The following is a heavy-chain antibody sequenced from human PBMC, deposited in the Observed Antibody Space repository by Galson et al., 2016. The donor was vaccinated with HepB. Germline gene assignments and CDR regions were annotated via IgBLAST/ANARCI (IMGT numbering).Heavy chain of an antibody. CDR3: ARRYYDSSDWNYYYYMDV. D-gene: IGHD3-22*01. CDR2: ISSSSSTI. Sequence: SLRLSCAASGFTFSSYGMNWVRQAPGKGLEWVSYISSSSSTIYYADSVEGRFAISRDNAKNSLYLQMNSLRDEDTAVYYCARRYYDSSDWNYYYYMDVWGKGTTVTVSS. CDR1: GFTFSSYG. V-gene: IGHV3-48*02. J-gene: IGHJ6*03.